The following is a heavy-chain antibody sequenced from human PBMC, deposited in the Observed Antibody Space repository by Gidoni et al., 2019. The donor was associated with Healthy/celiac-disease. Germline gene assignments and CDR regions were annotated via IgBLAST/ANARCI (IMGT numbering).Heavy chain of an antibody. D-gene: IGHD3-9*01. CDR1: GFPFQRRS. J-gene: IGHJ4*02. V-gene: IGHV3-48*02. CDR3: ARAQRAYDILTGYYLDY. Sequence: EVQLVESGGGLVQPGGSLRLPCAAPGFPFQRRSMNWVRQAPGKGLEWVSYISSSSSTIYYADSVKGRFTISRDNAKNSLYLQMNSLRDEDTAVYYCARAQRAYDILTGYYLDYWGQGTLVTVSS. CDR2: ISSSSSTI.